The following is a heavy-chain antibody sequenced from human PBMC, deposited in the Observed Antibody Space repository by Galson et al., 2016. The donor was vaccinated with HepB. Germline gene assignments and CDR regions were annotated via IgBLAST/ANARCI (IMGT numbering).Heavy chain of an antibody. CDR2: IHYTGRT. CDR3: ARDSGWWSFPLFYYFGLDV. V-gene: IGHV4-31*11. CDR1: GGSITRADNN. D-gene: IGHD3-10*01. J-gene: IGHJ6*02. Sequence: TLSLTCAVSGGSITRADNNWGWIRQHPGKGREWIGYIHYTGRTYYSPSLKTPLTISLDASKKQFFLRLNSVPAADSAVYYCARDSGWWSFPLFYYFGLDVWGRGTTVIVSS.